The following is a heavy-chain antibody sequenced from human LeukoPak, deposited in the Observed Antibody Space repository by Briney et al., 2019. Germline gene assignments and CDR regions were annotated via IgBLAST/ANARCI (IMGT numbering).Heavy chain of an antibody. Sequence: ASVKVSCKASGYTFTSYAMHWVRQAPGQRLEWMGWINPDNGYTKYSQKFQGRVTITRDTSTSTVYMELSSLRSEDTAVYYCARVSTNDYGDWGYWGQGTLVTVSS. CDR2: INPDNGYT. J-gene: IGHJ4*02. CDR1: GYTFTSYA. D-gene: IGHD4-17*01. CDR3: ARVSTNDYGDWGY. V-gene: IGHV1-3*01.